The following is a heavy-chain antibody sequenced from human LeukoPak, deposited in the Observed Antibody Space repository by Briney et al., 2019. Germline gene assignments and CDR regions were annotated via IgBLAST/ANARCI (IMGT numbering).Heavy chain of an antibody. CDR1: GGSFGGYY. J-gene: IGHJ6*02. CDR3: ARGPRIVVVPAAMPYYYYGMDV. CDR2: INHSGTT. Sequence: SETLSLTCAVHGGSFGGYYWSLIPQPPGKGLAWIGEINHSGTTNYNSSLKSRVTISVDTSKNQFSLKLSSVTAADTAVYYCARGPRIVVVPAAMPYYYYGMDVWGQGTTVTVSS. D-gene: IGHD2-2*01. V-gene: IGHV4-34*01.